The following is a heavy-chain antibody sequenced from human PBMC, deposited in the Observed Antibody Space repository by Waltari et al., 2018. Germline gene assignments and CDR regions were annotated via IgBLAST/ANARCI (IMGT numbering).Heavy chain of an antibody. CDR2: IKSKTDGGTT. CDR1: GFTFSNAW. V-gene: IGHV3-15*01. CDR3: TTDLLVVVVAATPSGWFDP. Sequence: EVQLVESGGGLVKPGGSLRLSCAASGFTFSNAWMSWVRQAPGKGLEWVGRIKSKTDGGTTDYAAPVKGRFTISRDDSKNTLYLQMNSLKTEDTAVYYCTTDLLVVVVAATPSGWFDPWGQGTLVTVSS. J-gene: IGHJ5*02. D-gene: IGHD2-15*01.